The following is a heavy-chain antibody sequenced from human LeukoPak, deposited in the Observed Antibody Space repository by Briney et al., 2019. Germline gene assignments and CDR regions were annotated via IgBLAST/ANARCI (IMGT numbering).Heavy chain of an antibody. D-gene: IGHD4-17*01. CDR2: IHYSGNI. V-gene: IGHV4-59*01. J-gene: IGHJ2*01. CDR1: GGSISSYY. CDR3: ARKVNTNWYFAL. Sequence: SETLSLTCTVSGGSISSYYWYWIRQPPGKGLEWIGYIHYSGNINYNPSLKSRVTISVDTSKNEFSLKLSSLTAADTAVYYCARKVNTNWYFALGGRGILVTVSS.